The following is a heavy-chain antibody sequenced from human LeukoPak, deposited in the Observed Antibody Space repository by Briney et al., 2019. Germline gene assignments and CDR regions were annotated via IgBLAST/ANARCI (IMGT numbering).Heavy chain of an antibody. V-gene: IGHV3-23*01. CDR2: IIGSGGST. J-gene: IGHJ4*02. CDR3: GSTTVVTGN. Sequence: GGSLRLSCAASGFTFSSYAMSWVRQAPGKGLEWVSAIIGSGGSTYYADSVKGRFTISRDNSKNTLYLQMNSLRAEDTAVYYCGSTTVVTGNWGQGTLVTVSS. CDR1: GFTFSSYA. D-gene: IGHD4-23*01.